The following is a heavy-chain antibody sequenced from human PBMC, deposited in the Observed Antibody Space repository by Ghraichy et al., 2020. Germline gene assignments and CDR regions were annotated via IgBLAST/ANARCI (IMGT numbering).Heavy chain of an antibody. CDR3: ARDWGPGFESPLDS. Sequence: SETLSLTCTVSGGSINDYYWCWIRQSAGKGLEWIGRIYSSGITIYNPSLKSRVTISVDTSRNQFSLKMSSVTAADTAVYFCARDWGPGFESPLDSGGQGIPATVPS. D-gene: IGHD3-16*01. CDR2: IYSSGIT. CDR1: GGSINDYY. J-gene: IGHJ4*02. V-gene: IGHV4-4*07.